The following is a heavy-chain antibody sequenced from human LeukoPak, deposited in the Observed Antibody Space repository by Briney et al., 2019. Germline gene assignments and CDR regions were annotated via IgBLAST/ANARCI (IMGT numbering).Heavy chain of an antibody. CDR3: ARNLEGYYYYYMDV. D-gene: IGHD1-1*01. J-gene: IGHJ6*03. CDR2: IIPIFGTA. CDR1: GGTFSSYA. V-gene: IGHV1-69*05. Sequence: ASVEVSCRASGGTFSSYAISWGRQAPGQGVEWMGGIIPIFGTANYAQKFQGRVTITTDESTSTAYMELSSLRSEDTAVYYCARNLEGYYYYYMDVWGKGTTVTVSS.